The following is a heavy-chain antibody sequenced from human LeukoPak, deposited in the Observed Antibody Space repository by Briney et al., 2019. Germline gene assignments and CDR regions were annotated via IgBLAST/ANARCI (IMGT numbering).Heavy chain of an antibody. CDR3: ARGLRLRLGELSGIVDY. CDR2: INHSGST. J-gene: IGHJ4*02. Sequence: SETLSLTCAVYGGSFSGYYWSWIRQPPGKGLEWIGEINHSGSTNYNPSLKSRVTISVDTSKNQFSLQLSSVTAADTAVYYCARGLRLRLGELSGIVDYWGQGTLVTVSS. CDR1: GGSFSGYY. V-gene: IGHV4-34*01. D-gene: IGHD3-16*02.